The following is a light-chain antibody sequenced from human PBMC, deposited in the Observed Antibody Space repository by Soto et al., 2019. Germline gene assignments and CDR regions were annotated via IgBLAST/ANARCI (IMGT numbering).Light chain of an antibody. CDR1: SSNIGAGYD. CDR3: QSYDSSLSGV. V-gene: IGLV1-40*01. J-gene: IGLJ1*01. Sequence: QSVLTQPPSVSGAPGQRVTISCTGSSSNIGAGYDVHWYQQLPGTAPKLLIYGNSNRPSGVPDRFSGSKSGTSASLAITGLQAEDEADYYCQSYDSSLSGVFGTGTKLIVL. CDR2: GNS.